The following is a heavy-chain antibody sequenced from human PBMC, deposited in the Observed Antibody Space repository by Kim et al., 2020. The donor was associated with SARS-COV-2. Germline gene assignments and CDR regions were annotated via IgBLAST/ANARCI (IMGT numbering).Heavy chain of an antibody. J-gene: IGHJ4*02. Sequence: GGSLRLSCAASGFTFSSYWMHWVRQAPGKGLVWVSRIHRNGNRTRDAESVKGRFTISRDNAKNTLYLQMNSLRAEDTAVYYCARDMAYSGSVLFDYWGQGTLVTVSS. V-gene: IGHV3-74*01. CDR3: ARDMAYSGSVLFDY. CDR1: GFTFSSYW. CDR2: IHRNGNRT. D-gene: IGHD1-26*01.